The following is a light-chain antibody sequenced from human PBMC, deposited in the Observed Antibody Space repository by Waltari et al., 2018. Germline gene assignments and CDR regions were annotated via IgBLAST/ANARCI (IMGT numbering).Light chain of an antibody. CDR1: STDLASSNL. CDR2: EAT. Sequence: QSALSQPASVSGSPGQSLTITCTGASTDLASSNLSARYQHHPNRAPKLIIYEATKRPSGISHRFSGAKSGATASLRISGLQADDEADYYCCSYTGSSTSYGCGGGTKVTVL. V-gene: IGLV2-23*01. CDR3: CSYTGSSTSYG. J-gene: IGLJ1*01.